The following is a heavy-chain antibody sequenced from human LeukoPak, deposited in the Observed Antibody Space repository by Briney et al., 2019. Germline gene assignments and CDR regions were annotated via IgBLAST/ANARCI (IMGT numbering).Heavy chain of an antibody. CDR2: IYYSGST. V-gene: IGHV4-39*07. CDR1: GGSISSTTSY. J-gene: IGHJ4*02. D-gene: IGHD2-2*01. Sequence: PSETLSLTCAVSGGSISSTTSYWGWIRQPPGKGLEWIGRIYYSGSTFYNPSLKSRVTISVDTSKNQFSLRLSSVTAADTAVFYCASLYCSSTSCYFDYWGQGALLTVSS. CDR3: ASLYCSSTSCYFDY.